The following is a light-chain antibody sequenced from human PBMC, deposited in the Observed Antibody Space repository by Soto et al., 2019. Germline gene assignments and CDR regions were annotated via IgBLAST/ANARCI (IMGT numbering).Light chain of an antibody. CDR3: QVWDSSSDHYV. CDR2: DDS. Sequence: SYELAQPPSVSVAPGQTARITCGGNNIGSESVHWYQQKPGQAPVLVVYDDSDRPSGIPERFSGSNSGNTATLTISRVEVGDEADYYCQVWDSSSDHYVFGTGTKVTVL. V-gene: IGLV3-21*02. J-gene: IGLJ1*01. CDR1: NIGSES.